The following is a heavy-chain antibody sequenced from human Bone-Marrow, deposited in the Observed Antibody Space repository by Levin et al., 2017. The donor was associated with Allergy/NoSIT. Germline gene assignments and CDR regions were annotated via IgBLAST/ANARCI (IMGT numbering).Heavy chain of an antibody. Sequence: GESLKISCKASGYTFTSYGISWVRQAPGQGLEWMGWISAYNGNTNYAQKLQGRVTMTTDTSTSTAYMELRSLRSDDTAVYYCARSNLQWLSDYWGQGTLVTVSS. J-gene: IGHJ4*02. CDR2: ISAYNGNT. CDR3: ARSNLQWLSDY. CDR1: GYTFTSYG. V-gene: IGHV1-18*01. D-gene: IGHD6-19*01.